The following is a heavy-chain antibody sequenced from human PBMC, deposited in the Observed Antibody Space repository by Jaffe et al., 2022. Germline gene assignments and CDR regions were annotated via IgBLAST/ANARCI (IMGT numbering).Heavy chain of an antibody. CDR2: ISSSGSTI. CDR3: ARDKNSGSYWDWFDP. Sequence: EVQLVESGGGLVQPGGSLRLSCAASGFTFSSYEMNWVRQAPGKGLEWVSYISSSGSTIYYADSVKGRFTISRDNAKNSLYLQMNSLRAEDTAVYYCARDKNSGSYWDWFDPWGQGTLVTVSS. V-gene: IGHV3-48*03. CDR1: GFTFSSYE. D-gene: IGHD1-26*01. J-gene: IGHJ5*02.